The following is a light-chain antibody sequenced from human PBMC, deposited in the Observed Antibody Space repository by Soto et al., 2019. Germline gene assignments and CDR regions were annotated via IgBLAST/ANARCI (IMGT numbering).Light chain of an antibody. V-gene: IGKV3-15*01. CDR1: QSFSSN. J-gene: IGKJ4*01. Sequence: ELVMTQSPATLSVSPGERATLSCRASQSFSSNVAWYQQKPGQAPRLLIYGTSTRVTGVPARFSGSGSATQFTLTISSLQSEDFGLYYCQQYKQWPVGFGGGTKVDIK. CDR2: GTS. CDR3: QQYKQWPVG.